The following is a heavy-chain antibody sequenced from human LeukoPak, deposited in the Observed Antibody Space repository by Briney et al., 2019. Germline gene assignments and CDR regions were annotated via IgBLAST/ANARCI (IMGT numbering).Heavy chain of an antibody. CDR3: ARTILEYSGYDVDY. CDR1: GGTFSSYA. V-gene: IGHV1-69*04. J-gene: IGHJ4*02. Sequence: ASVKVSCKASGGTFSSYAISWVRQAPGQGLEWMGRIIPILGIANYAQKFQGRVTITADKSTSTAYMELSSLRSEDTAVYYCARTILEYSGYDVDYWGQGTLVTVSS. D-gene: IGHD5-12*01. CDR2: IIPILGIA.